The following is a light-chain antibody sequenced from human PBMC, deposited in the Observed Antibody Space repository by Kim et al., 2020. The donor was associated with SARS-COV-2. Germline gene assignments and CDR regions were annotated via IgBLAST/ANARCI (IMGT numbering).Light chain of an antibody. CDR3: QQYGSSLLYT. CDR1: QSVRSSY. CDR2: GAS. J-gene: IGKJ2*01. V-gene: IGKV3-20*01. Sequence: DIVLTQSPGILSLSPGERATLSCRASQSVRSSYLAWYQQKPGQAPRLLIYGASSRATGIPDRFSGSGSGTDFTLTISRLEPEDFAVYYCQQYGSSLLYTFGQGTKPGD.